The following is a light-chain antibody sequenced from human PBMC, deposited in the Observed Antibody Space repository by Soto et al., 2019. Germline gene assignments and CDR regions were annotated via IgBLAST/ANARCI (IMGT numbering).Light chain of an antibody. CDR3: SSYTSSSTYD. J-gene: IGLJ1*01. CDR1: SSDVGGYNY. CDR2: EVS. V-gene: IGLV2-14*01. Sequence: QSALPQPASVSGSTGQSITISCTGTSSDVGGYNYVSWYQQHPGKAPKLMIYEVSNRPSGVSNRFSGSKSGNTASLTISGLQAEDEADYYCSSYTSSSTYDFGTGTKVTVL.